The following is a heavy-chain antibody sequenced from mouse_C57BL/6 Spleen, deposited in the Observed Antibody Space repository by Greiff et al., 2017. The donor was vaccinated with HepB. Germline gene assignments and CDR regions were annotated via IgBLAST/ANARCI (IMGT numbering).Heavy chain of an antibody. CDR3: TELYEWFAY. J-gene: IGHJ3*01. CDR2: IRLKSDNYAT. Sequence: EVQLVESGGGLVQPGGSMKLSCVASGFAFSNYWMNWVRQSPEKGLEWVAQIRLKSDNYATHYAESVKGRFTISRDDSKSSVYLQMNNLRAEDTGIYYCTELYEWFAYWGQGTLVTVSA. V-gene: IGHV6-3*01. CDR1: GFAFSNYW. D-gene: IGHD2-12*01.